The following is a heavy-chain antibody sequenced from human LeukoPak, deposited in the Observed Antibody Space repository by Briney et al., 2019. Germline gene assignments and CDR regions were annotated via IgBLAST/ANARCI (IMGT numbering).Heavy chain of an antibody. Sequence: SETLSLTCTVSGGSISSSSYYWSWIRQPPGKGLEWIGEINHSGSTNYNPSLKSRVTISVDTSKNQFSLKLSSVTAADTAVYYCARENYYDSSGYPNFDYWGRGTLVTVSS. D-gene: IGHD3-22*01. CDR3: ARENYYDSSGYPNFDY. CDR1: GGSISSSSYY. J-gene: IGHJ4*02. CDR2: INHSGST. V-gene: IGHV4-39*07.